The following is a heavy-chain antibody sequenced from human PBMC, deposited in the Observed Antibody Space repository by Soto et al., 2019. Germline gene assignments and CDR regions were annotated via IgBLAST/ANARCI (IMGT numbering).Heavy chain of an antibody. Sequence: QVQLVQSGAEVKKPGASVKVSCKASGYTFSNYIISWVRQAPGQGLEWMGWISGYNGNTNYAQKFQGRVNVTTDTSTSTAHMELRSLRSDDTAVYFCGRGNKLIVPGGTPIYYYYGGDVWGQGTAVIVAS. CDR3: GRGNKLIVPGGTPIYYYYGGDV. D-gene: IGHD2-2*01. CDR2: ISGYNGNT. V-gene: IGHV1-18*01. CDR1: GYTFSNYI. J-gene: IGHJ6*02.